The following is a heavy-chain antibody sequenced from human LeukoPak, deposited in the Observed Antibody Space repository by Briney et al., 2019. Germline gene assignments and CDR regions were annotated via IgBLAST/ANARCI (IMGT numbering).Heavy chain of an antibody. J-gene: IGHJ4*02. CDR1: GYTFTGYY. V-gene: IGHV1-2*02. Sequence: ASVTVSCTASGYTFTGYYMHWVRQAPGQGLEGMGWINPNSGSTNYAQKFQARVTMTRATSISTAYMELSRLRSDATAVYYSARPARYGYTFRWGQGTLVTVSS. D-gene: IGHD5-24*01. CDR2: INPNSGST. CDR3: ARPARYGYTFR.